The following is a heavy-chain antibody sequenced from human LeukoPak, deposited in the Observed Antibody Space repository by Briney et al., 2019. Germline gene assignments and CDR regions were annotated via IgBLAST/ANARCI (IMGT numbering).Heavy chain of an antibody. CDR1: GGSISSGGYS. J-gene: IGHJ4*02. CDR3: ARVTYCSSTSCYSYLDY. V-gene: IGHV4-30-2*01. CDR2: IYHSGST. D-gene: IGHD2-2*02. Sequence: SQTLSLTCAVSGGSISSGGYSWSWIRQPPGKGLEWIGYIYHSGSTYYNPSLKSRVTISVDRSKNQFSLKLSSVTAADTAVYYCARVTYCSSTSCYSYLDYWGQGTLVTVSS.